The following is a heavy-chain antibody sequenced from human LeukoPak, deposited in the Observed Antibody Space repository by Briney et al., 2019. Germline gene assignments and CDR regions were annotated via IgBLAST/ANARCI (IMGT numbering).Heavy chain of an antibody. J-gene: IGHJ6*03. Sequence: GASVKVSCKASGYTFTSYGISWVRQAPGQGLEWMGWISAYNGNTNYAQKLQGRVTMTRDTSISTACMELSRLRSDDTAVYYCARVGYPVYYYYMDVWGKGTTITVSS. CDR2: ISAYNGNT. D-gene: IGHD6-13*01. V-gene: IGHV1-18*01. CDR1: GYTFTSYG. CDR3: ARVGYPVYYYYMDV.